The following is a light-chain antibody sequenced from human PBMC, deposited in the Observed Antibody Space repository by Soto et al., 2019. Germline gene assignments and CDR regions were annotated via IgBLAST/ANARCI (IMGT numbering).Light chain of an antibody. V-gene: IGLV2-14*01. CDR2: HVS. Sequence: QSVLTQPASVSGSPGQSITISCPGTSSDVGAYNYVPWYQQYPGKAPKLMIYHVSNRPSGVSNRFSGSKSGNTASLTISGLQAEDEADYYCNSYTTSSTVVFGGGTKVTVL. J-gene: IGLJ2*01. CDR1: SSDVGAYNY. CDR3: NSYTTSSTVV.